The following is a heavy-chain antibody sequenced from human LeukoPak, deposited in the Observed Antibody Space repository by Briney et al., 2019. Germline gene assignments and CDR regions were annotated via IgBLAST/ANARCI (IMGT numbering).Heavy chain of an antibody. V-gene: IGHV4-61*02. J-gene: IGHJ3*02. CDR2: IYTSGST. D-gene: IGHD5-24*01. CDR3: ARYLRPIPEMATFFDI. CDR1: GGSISSGSYY. Sequence: KPSQTLSLTCTVSGGSISSGSYYWSWIRQPAGKGLEWIGRIYTSGSTNYNPSLKSRVTISVDTSKNQFSLKLSSVTAADTAVYYCARYLRPIPEMATFFDIWGQGTMVTVSS.